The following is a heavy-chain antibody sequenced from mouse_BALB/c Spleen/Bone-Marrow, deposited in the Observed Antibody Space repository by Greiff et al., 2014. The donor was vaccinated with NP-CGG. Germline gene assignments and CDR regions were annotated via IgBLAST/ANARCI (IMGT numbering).Heavy chain of an antibody. J-gene: IGHJ2*01. V-gene: IGHV14-3*02. D-gene: IGHD3-1*01. Sequence: EVQRVESGAELVKPGASVKLSCTASGFNIKDTYMHWVKQRPEQGLEWIGRIDPANGNTKYDPKFQGKATITADTSSNTAYLQLFSLTSEDTAVYYCARTPRATFYFDYWGQGTTLTVSS. CDR2: IDPANGNT. CDR3: ARTPRATFYFDY. CDR1: GFNIKDTY.